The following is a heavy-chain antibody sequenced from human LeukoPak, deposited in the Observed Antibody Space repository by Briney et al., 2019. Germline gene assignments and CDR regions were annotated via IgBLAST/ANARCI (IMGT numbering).Heavy chain of an antibody. CDR2: IRYDGSNQ. CDR3: AKDIGYNTGWTRFGY. D-gene: IGHD6-19*01. J-gene: IGHJ4*02. V-gene: IGHV3-30*02. CDR1: GFTFSSYG. Sequence: GGSLRLSCAASGFTFSSYGMHWVRQAPGKGLEWVAFIRYDGSNQYYADSVKGRFTISRDSSKNTLYLQMNSLRGDDTAVYYCAKDIGYNTGWTRFGYWGQGTLVTVSS.